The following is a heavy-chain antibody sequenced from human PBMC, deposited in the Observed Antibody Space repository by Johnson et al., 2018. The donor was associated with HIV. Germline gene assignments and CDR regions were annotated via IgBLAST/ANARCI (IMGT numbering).Heavy chain of an antibody. D-gene: IGHD1-20*01. CDR2: ISGSGGST. Sequence: VQVVESGGGVVQPGRSLRLSCAASGFTFSTYAMNWVRQAPGKGLEWVSAISGSGGSTYTADSVKGRFPISRDNSKNTLYLQMNSLRAEDTAVYYCARLGFYNWNGGGALDIWGQGTMVTVSS. J-gene: IGHJ3*02. V-gene: IGHV3-23*04. CDR3: ARLGFYNWNGGGALDI. CDR1: GFTFSTYA.